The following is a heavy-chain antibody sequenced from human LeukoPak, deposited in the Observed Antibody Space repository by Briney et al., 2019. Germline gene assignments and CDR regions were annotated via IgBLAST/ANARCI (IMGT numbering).Heavy chain of an antibody. J-gene: IGHJ4*02. V-gene: IGHV3-74*01. CDR3: ASPSHYGGSPSDY. CDR2: INSDGSST. D-gene: IGHD4-23*01. CDR1: GFTFSSYW. Sequence: PGGSLRLSCAASGFTFSSYWMHWVRQAPGKGLVWVSRINSDGSSTSYADSVKGRFTISRDNAKNTLYLQMNSLRAEDTAVYYCASPSHYGGSPSDYWGQGTLVTVSS.